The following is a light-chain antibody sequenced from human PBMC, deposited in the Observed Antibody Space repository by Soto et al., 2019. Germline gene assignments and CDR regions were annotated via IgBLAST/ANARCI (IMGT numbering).Light chain of an antibody. V-gene: IGLV2-14*03. CDR3: SSYTSRNTEV. CDR1: SSDVGAYNY. J-gene: IGLJ1*01. Sequence: QSVLTQPASVSGSPGQSITISCTGTSSDVGAYNYVSWYQHHPGKAPKLIIYDVSDRPSGVSNRFSASKSGSTASLTISGLQAEDEADYYCSSYTSRNTEVFGAGTKLTVL. CDR2: DVS.